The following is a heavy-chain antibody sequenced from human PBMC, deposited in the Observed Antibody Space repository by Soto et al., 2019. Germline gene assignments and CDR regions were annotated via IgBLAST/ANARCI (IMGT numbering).Heavy chain of an antibody. D-gene: IGHD1-26*01. CDR3: ARIEIGSYDY. CDR2: INEDGSEE. V-gene: IGHV3-7*01. CDR1: GFTFRNYC. Sequence: EVKLVESGGGLVQPGGSLRLSCAASGFTFRNYCLGWVRHAPGKGLEWVANINEDGSEEYYVDSVRGRFIISRDNARNSLFLQMNSLRAEDTAIYYCARIEIGSYDYWGQGTLVTVSS. J-gene: IGHJ4*02.